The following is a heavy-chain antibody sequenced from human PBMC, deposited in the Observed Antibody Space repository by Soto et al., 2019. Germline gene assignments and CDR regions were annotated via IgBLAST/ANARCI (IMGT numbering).Heavy chain of an antibody. V-gene: IGHV4-39*01. CDR2: IYYDGST. J-gene: IGHJ5*01. CDR3: ARRGSASWRNWFDX. D-gene: IGHD2-2*01. Sequence: SETLSLTCSVSGGSITSTIDYWGWIRQSPGKGLELIGNIYYDGSTFYNPSLKSRVTISVDTSKRQFSLGVSSVTAADTAVYYCARRGSASWRNWFDXWGHGTLVTVSX. CDR1: GGSITSTIDY.